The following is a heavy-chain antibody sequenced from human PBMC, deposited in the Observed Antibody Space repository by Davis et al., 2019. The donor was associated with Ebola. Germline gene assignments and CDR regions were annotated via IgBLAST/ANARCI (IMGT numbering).Heavy chain of an antibody. D-gene: IGHD3-10*01. V-gene: IGHV4-39*07. CDR1: GGSISSGPYF. CDR3: AKEAYYGSGSYTWFDP. CDR2: IYYNGRT. Sequence: SETLSLTCSVSGGSISSGPYFWGWVRQPPGKGLEWIGAIYYNGRTYYNSSLEGRVTISIDTSKHQFSLKLTSVTAPDTAVYYCAKEAYYGSGSYTWFDPWGQGTLVTVSS. J-gene: IGHJ5*02.